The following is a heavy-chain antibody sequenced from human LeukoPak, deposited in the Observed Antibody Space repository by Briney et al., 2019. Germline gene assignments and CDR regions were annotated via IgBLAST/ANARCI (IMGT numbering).Heavy chain of an antibody. J-gene: IGHJ3*02. CDR2: IYYSGST. Sequence: PSETPSLTCTVSGGSISSSSYYWGWIRQPPGKGLEWIGSIYYSGSTYYNPSLKSRVTISVDTSKNQFSLKLSSVTAADTAVYYCAKIAVARRDAFDIWGQGTMVTVSS. CDR3: AKIAVARRDAFDI. D-gene: IGHD6-19*01. V-gene: IGHV4-39*05. CDR1: GGSISSSSYY.